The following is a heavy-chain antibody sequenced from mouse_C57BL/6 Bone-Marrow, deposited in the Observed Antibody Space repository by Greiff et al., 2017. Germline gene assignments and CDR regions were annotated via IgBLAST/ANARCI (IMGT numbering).Heavy chain of an antibody. CDR1: GYTFTNYW. Sequence: QVQLQQSGAELVRPGTSVKMSCKASGYTFTNYWIGWAKQRPGHGLEWIGDIYPGGGYTNYNEKFKGKATLTADKSSSTAYMQFSSLTSEDSAIYYCARWNYYGSIYWYFDVWGTGTTVTVSS. J-gene: IGHJ1*03. V-gene: IGHV1-63*01. CDR3: ARWNYYGSIYWYFDV. CDR2: IYPGGGYT. D-gene: IGHD1-1*01.